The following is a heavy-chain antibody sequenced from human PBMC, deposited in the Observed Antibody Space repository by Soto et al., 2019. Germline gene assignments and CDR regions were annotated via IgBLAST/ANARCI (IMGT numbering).Heavy chain of an antibody. V-gene: IGHV1-46*01. J-gene: IGHJ6*02. CDR3: ARDQDGRYDLWSGPFNYYYDYGMDV. CDR2: INPSAGST. D-gene: IGHD3-3*01. CDR1: GYTFTSYY. Sequence: QVQLVQSGAEVKKPGASVKVSCKASGYTFTSYYMHWVRQAPGQGLEWKGIINPSAGSTSYAQKFKGRVTMTRGTSPSTIYMELSSLRSEDTAVYDCARDQDGRYDLWSGPFNYYYDYGMDVWGQGTTVTVSS.